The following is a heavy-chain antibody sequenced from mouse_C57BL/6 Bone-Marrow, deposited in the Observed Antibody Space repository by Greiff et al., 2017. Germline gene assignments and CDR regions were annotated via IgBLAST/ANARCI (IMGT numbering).Heavy chain of an antibody. J-gene: IGHJ2*01. V-gene: IGHV1-61*01. Sequence: VQLQQPGAELVRPGSSVKLSCKASGYTFTSYWLDWVQQRPGQGLEWIGNIYPSDSETHYNQKFKDKATLTVDKSSSTAYMQLSSLTSEDSAVYDWARRVYFDYWGQGTTLTVSS. CDR1: GYTFTSYW. CDR3: ARRVYFDY. CDR2: IYPSDSET.